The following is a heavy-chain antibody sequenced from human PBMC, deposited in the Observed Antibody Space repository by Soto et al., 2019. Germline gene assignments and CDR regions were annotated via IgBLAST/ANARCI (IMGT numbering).Heavy chain of an antibody. V-gene: IGHV1-46*01. D-gene: IGHD2-15*01. Sequence: QVQLVQSGAEVKKTGASVKVSCKASGYTFTSYYMHWVRQAPGRGLEWMGIINPNGGDTIYVKKFQGRVTVTRDTSTSTVYLELSSLRSEDTAVYYCALGGLDFWGQGTMVTVSS. J-gene: IGHJ3*01. CDR1: GYTFTSYY. CDR2: INPNGGDT. CDR3: ALGGLDF.